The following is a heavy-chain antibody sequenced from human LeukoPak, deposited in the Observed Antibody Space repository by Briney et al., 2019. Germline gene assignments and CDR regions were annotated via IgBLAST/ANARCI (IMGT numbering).Heavy chain of an antibody. CDR2: ISSSGSYI. CDR3: ARVPGSGITNNHIDY. Sequence: GGSLRLSCAASAFTFSTCSMNWVRQAPGKGLEWVSSISSSGSYIYYADSVKGRFTISRDNAKNSLHLQMSGLRAEDTAVYYCARVPGSGITNNHIDYWGQGTLVTVSS. J-gene: IGHJ4*02. V-gene: IGHV3-21*01. D-gene: IGHD3-10*01. CDR1: AFTFSTCS.